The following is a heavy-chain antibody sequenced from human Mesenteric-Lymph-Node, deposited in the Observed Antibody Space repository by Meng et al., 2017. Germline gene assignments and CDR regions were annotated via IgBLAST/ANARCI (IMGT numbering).Heavy chain of an antibody. J-gene: IGHJ4*02. D-gene: IGHD3-22*01. CDR2: IIPIFGTA. CDR3: ARSNVPYYYDSSGLIFDY. Sequence: VQLVQSGAEVKKPGSSVKVSCKASGGTFSSYAISWVRQAPGQGLEWMGGIIPIFGTANYAQKFQGRVTITADESTSTAYMELSSLRSEDTAVYYCARSNVPYYYDSSGLIFDYWGQGTLVTVSS. V-gene: IGHV1-69*01. CDR1: GGTFSSYA.